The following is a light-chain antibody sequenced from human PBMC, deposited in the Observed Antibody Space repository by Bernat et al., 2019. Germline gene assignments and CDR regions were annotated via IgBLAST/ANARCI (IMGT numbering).Light chain of an antibody. CDR2: DAS. V-gene: IGKV3-11*01. CDR1: QSVSSN. CDR3: QQRRNWWT. J-gene: IGKJ1*01. Sequence: EIVLTQSPATLSLSPGERATLSCRASQSVSSNLAWYQQKPGQAPRLLIYDASNRATGIPARFSGSGSGTDFTLTIRSLVPEDFAVYYCQQRRNWWTFGQGTKVEIK.